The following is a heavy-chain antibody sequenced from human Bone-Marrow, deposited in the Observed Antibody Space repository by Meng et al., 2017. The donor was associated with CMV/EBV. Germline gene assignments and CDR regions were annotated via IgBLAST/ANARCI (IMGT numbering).Heavy chain of an antibody. CDR1: GFSFSSYW. V-gene: IGHV3-7*01. D-gene: IGHD1-26*01. CDR3: ARDSPARA. Sequence: GESLKISCAASGFSFSSYWMSWVRQAPGKGLEWVANIKPDGSEKYSVDSVKGRFTVSRDNAKNSLDLQMNSLRAEDTAVYYCARDSPARAWGQGTLVTVSS. CDR2: IKPDGSEK. J-gene: IGHJ4*02.